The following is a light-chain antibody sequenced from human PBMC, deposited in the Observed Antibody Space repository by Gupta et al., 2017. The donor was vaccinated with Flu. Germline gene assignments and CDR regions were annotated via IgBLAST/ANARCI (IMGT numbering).Light chain of an antibody. Sequence: QSALTQPRSVSGSPGQSVTISCTGTSSDVGGYNYVSWYQQHPGKVPKPMIYDVSKRPSGVPDRFSGSKSGNTASLTISGLQAEDEADYYCCSYAGGPYVFGTGTQVTVL. J-gene: IGLJ1*01. CDR2: DVS. CDR3: CSYAGGPYV. V-gene: IGLV2-11*01. CDR1: SSDVGGYNY.